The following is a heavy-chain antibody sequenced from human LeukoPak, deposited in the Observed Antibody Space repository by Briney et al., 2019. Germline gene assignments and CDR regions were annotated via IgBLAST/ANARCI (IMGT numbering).Heavy chain of an antibody. J-gene: IGHJ4*02. V-gene: IGHV3-23*01. D-gene: IGHD5-18*01. CDR2: ISAGSDST. CDR1: GFHFHTFG. CDR3: ANGYSPDY. Sequence: GGSLTFSCAAYGFHFHTFGMSWLRQAPGKGLEWCSSISAGSDSTDYADSVKGRFTISTDNSKNTIYLQMNSLRDEDTALYSCANGYSPDYWGQGTLVTVSS.